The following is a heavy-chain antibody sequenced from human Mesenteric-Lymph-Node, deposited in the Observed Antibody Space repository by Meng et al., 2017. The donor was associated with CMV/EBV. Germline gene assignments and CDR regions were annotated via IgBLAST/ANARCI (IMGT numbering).Heavy chain of an antibody. CDR3: AKDQDYRSPNGHWYFDL. J-gene: IGHJ2*01. Sequence: GESLKISCAASGFSFNTYGMHWVRQAPGKGLQWVAFIRYDGSNKYHADSVKGRFTISRDNSKNTLYLQMNSLRAEDTAVYYCAKDQDYRSPNGHWYFDLWGRGTLVTVSS. CDR2: IRYDGSNK. V-gene: IGHV3-30*02. D-gene: IGHD6-19*01. CDR1: GFSFNTYG.